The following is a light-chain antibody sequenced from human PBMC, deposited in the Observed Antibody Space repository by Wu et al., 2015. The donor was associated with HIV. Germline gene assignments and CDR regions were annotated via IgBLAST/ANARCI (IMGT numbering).Light chain of an antibody. J-gene: IGKJ4*01. V-gene: IGKV3-20*01. CDR1: QSISNN. CDR2: GAS. CDR3: QHYDNSPQVT. Sequence: EIVMTQSPATLSVSPGEGATLSCRASQSISNNLAWYQQKPGQAPRLLIYGASSRATGIPDRFSGTGSGTDFTLTISRLEPEDFTVYYCQHYDNSPQVTFGGGTKVEIK.